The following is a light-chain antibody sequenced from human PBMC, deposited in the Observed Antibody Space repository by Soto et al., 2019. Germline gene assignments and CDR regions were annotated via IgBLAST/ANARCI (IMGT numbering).Light chain of an antibody. J-gene: IGKJ3*01. CDR2: YAS. CDR3: QHYSNWPPT. CDR1: ESVHRN. V-gene: IGKV3-15*01. Sequence: EVVMTQSPATLSVSPGERVTLSCRASESVHRNLAWYQQKPGQGPSLLIYYASTRATGVPDRFTGSGSGTEFTHTISSLQSEDFRVYNCQHYSNWPPTFGPGTKVEIK.